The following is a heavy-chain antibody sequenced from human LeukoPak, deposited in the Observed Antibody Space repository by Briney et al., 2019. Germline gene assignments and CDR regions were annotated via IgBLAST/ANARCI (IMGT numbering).Heavy chain of an antibody. CDR1: GFTFSSYG. Sequence: GGSLRLSCAASGFTFSSYGMHWVRQAPGKGLEWVAFIRYDGSNKYYADSVKGRFTISRDNSKNTLYLQMNSLRAEDTAVYYCAKDKWGASRGTFDIWGQGTMVTVSS. D-gene: IGHD1-26*01. CDR3: AKDKWGASRGTFDI. V-gene: IGHV3-30*02. CDR2: IRYDGSNK. J-gene: IGHJ3*02.